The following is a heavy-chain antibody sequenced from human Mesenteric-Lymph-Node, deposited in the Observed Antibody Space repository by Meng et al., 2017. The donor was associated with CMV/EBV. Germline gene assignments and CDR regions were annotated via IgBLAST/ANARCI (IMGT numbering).Heavy chain of an antibody. CDR2: TYYRSKWYN. Sequence: SQTPSLTCAISGDSVSSNSAAWNWIRQSPSRGLEWLGRTYYRSKWYNDYAVSVKSRITINPDTSKNQFSLQLNSVTPEDTAVYYCARVEEYSGYDGYFYYWGQGTLVTVSS. CDR1: GDSVSSNSAA. CDR3: ARVEEYSGYDGYFYY. V-gene: IGHV6-1*01. J-gene: IGHJ4*02. D-gene: IGHD5-12*01.